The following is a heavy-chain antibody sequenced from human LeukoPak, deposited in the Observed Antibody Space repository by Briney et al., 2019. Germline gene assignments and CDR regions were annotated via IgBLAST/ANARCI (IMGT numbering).Heavy chain of an antibody. CDR3: AKAPSAGYSGSCAWFDP. Sequence: GASVKVSCKVSGYTLSELSMHWVRQAPGKGLEWMGGFDPEHGERIYAQKFQGRVAMTEDTSTATAYMELSSLRSEDTAVYYCAKAPSAGYSGSCAWFDPWGQGTLVTVSS. CDR1: GYTLSELS. CDR2: FDPEHGER. J-gene: IGHJ5*02. V-gene: IGHV1-24*01. D-gene: IGHD1-26*01.